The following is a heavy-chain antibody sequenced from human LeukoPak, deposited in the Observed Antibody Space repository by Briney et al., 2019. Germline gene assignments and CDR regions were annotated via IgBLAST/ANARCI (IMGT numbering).Heavy chain of an antibody. CDR3: ARAQPKGYSSSWYDY. J-gene: IGHJ4*02. CDR1: GGTFSSYA. V-gene: IGHV1-69*05. D-gene: IGHD6-13*01. Sequence: SVKVSCKASGGTFSSYAISWVRQAPGQGLEWMGGIIPIFGTANYAQKFQGRVTITTDESTSTAYMELSSLRSEDTAVYYCARAQPKGYSSSWYDYWGQGTLVTVSS. CDR2: IIPIFGTA.